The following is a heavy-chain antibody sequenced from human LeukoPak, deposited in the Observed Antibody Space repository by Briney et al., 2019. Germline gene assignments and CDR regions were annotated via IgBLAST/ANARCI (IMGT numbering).Heavy chain of an antibody. CDR2: MNPNTGRT. Sequence: GASVKVSCKASRYTFTSYDINWVREAAGHGLEWMGWMNPNTGRTGYAQKFQGRITMTRDTSRNTAYMELTNLRSEDTAIYYCARLSQTPDYYTLGGYYYLGYWGQGTPVTVSS. CDR3: ARLSQTPDYYTLGGYYYLGY. J-gene: IGHJ4*02. V-gene: IGHV1-8*01. D-gene: IGHD3-10*01. CDR1: RYTFTSYD.